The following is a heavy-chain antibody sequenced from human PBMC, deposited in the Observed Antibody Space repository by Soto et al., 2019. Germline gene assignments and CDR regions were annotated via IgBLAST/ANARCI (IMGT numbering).Heavy chain of an antibody. D-gene: IGHD2-8*01. CDR1: GGYISSYY. CDR2: IYYSGST. Sequence: SETLSLTCTVSGGYISSYYWSWIRQPPGKGLEWIGYIYYSGSTNYNPSLKSRVTISVDTSKNQFSLKLSSVTAADTAVYYCARESSLGYCTNGVCSQFDPWGQGTLVTVSS. V-gene: IGHV4-59*01. J-gene: IGHJ5*02. CDR3: ARESSLGYCTNGVCSQFDP.